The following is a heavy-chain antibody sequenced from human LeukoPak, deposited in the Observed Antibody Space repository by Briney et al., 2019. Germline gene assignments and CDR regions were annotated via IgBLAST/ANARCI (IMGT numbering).Heavy chain of an antibody. CDR2: ISSSGSTI. J-gene: IGHJ3*02. D-gene: IGHD3-3*01. CDR1: GFTFSDYY. V-gene: IGHV3-11*04. Sequence: PGGSLRLSCAASGFTFSDYYMSWIRQAPGKGLEWVSYISSSGSTIYYADSVKGRFTISRDNAKNSLYLQMNSLRAEDTAVYYCAREITYYDFWSGYQTMTAFDIWGQGTMVTVSS. CDR3: AREITYYDFWSGYQTMTAFDI.